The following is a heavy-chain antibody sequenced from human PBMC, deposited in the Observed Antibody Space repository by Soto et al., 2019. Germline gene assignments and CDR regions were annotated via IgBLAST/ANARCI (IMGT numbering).Heavy chain of an antibody. V-gene: IGHV3-53*01. Sequence: GGSLRLSCAASGLIVSTNYMNWVRQAPGKGLEWVSVLYSGGSTHYAGSVKGRFIISRDNSKNTLYLQMNSLRAEDTAVYYCARDRPGDQGDAFDIWGHGTLVTVSS. D-gene: IGHD3-10*01. CDR3: ARDRPGDQGDAFDI. J-gene: IGHJ3*02. CDR2: LYSGGST. CDR1: GLIVSTNY.